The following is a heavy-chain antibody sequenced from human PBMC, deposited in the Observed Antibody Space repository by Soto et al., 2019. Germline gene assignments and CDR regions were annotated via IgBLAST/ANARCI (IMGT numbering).Heavy chain of an antibody. V-gene: IGHV1-18*01. CDR3: ARTQDIVVVVAATQLDY. CDR2: ISAYNGNT. CDR1: GYTFTSYG. Sequence: QVQLVQSGAEVKKPGASVKVSCKASGYTFTSYGISWVRQAPGQGLEWMGWISAYNGNTNYAQKLQGRGTMTTDTSTSTAYMELRSLRSDDTAVYYCARTQDIVVVVAATQLDYWGQGTLVTVSS. J-gene: IGHJ4*02. D-gene: IGHD2-15*01.